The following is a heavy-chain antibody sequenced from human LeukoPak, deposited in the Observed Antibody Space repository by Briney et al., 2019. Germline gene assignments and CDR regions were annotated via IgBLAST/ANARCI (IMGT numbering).Heavy chain of an antibody. J-gene: IGHJ4*02. CDR1: GFPFSSYA. CDR3: AKKWGDILTGYSAFDH. D-gene: IGHD3-9*01. Sequence: GWSLGLSCAASGFPFSSYALRWVPQAPGKGLEWVSIISRSGDSTYYADTVKGRFTISRDNSKNMLFLQMNSLRAAATALYYCAKKWGDILTGYSAFDHWGQGALVTVSS. V-gene: IGHV3-23*01. CDR2: ISRSGDST.